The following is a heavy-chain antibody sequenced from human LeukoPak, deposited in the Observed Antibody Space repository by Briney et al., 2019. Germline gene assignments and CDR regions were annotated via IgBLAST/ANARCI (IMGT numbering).Heavy chain of an antibody. CDR3: AKETIVRGVMDY. CDR1: GFTFSSYW. CDR2: ISGSGGNT. J-gene: IGHJ4*02. V-gene: IGHV3-23*01. Sequence: GGSLRLSCAASGFTFSSYWMSWVRQAPGKGLEWVSAISGSGGNTYYANSVKGRFTISRDNSKNTLYLQMNSLRAEDTAVYYCAKETIVRGVMDYWGQGTLVTVS. D-gene: IGHD3-10*01.